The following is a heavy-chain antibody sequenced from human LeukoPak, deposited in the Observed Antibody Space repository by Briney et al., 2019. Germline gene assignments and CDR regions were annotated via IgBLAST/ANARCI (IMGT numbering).Heavy chain of an antibody. D-gene: IGHD3-22*01. CDR3: ARGPYRGTYYDSSGYDY. CDR2: ISAYNGNT. J-gene: IGHJ4*02. V-gene: IGHV1-18*01. Sequence: ASVKVSCKASGYTFTSYGISWVRQAPGQGLEWMGWISAYNGNTNYAQKLQGRVTMTTDTSTSTAYMELRSLRSDDTAVYYCARGPYRGTYYDSSGYDYWGQGTLVTVSS. CDR1: GYTFTSYG.